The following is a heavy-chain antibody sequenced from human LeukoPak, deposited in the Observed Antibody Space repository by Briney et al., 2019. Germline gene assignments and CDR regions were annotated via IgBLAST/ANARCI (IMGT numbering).Heavy chain of an antibody. CDR2: INHSGST. V-gene: IGHV4-34*01. D-gene: IGHD5-12*01. CDR3: ARDLGDSGPGY. J-gene: IGHJ4*02. CDR1: GGSFSGYY. Sequence: TSETLSLTCAVYGGSFSGYYWSWIRQPPGKGLEWIGEINHSGSTNYNPSLKSRVTISVDTSKNQFSLKLSSVTAADTAVYYCARDLGDSGPGYWGQGTLVTVSS.